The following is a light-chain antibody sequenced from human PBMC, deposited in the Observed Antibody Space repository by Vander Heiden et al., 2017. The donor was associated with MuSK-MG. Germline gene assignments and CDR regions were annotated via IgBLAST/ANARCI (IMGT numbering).Light chain of an antibody. Sequence: EIVMTQSPATLSVSPGGRATLSCRASQSVSTNLAWYQQRPGQAPRLLIYGASSRATGIPARFSGSGSGTEFTLTISSLQSEDFAVYCCQQYNNWPATFGQGTRLEIK. CDR1: QSVSTN. J-gene: IGKJ5*01. V-gene: IGKV3-15*01. CDR2: GAS. CDR3: QQYNNWPAT.